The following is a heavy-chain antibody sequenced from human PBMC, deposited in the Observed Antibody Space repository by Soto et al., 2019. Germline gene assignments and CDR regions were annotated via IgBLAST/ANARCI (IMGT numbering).Heavy chain of an antibody. CDR3: ARGPPFH. D-gene: IGHD3-16*01. Sequence: PSETLSLTCAVSGGSISSGGYSWGWIRQPPGKGLEWIGYIYHSGSIYYNPSLKSRVTISVDRSKNQFSLKLSSVTAADTAVYYCARGPPFHWGQGTLVTVSS. V-gene: IGHV4-30-2*01. CDR1: GGSISSGGYS. J-gene: IGHJ4*02. CDR2: IYHSGSI.